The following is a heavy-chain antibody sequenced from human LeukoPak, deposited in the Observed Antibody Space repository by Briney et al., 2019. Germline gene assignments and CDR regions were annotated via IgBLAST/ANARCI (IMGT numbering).Heavy chain of an antibody. CDR3: ARGTSGAFDV. D-gene: IGHD6-25*01. CDR1: GVMFPSYW. Sequence: GGSLRLSCAASGVMFPSYWMTWVRQAPGKGLEWVANIKQDGSEKYYVDSVKGRFTISRDNAKNSLYLQMNSLRAEDTAVYYCARGTSGAFDVWGQGTMVTVSS. CDR2: IKQDGSEK. J-gene: IGHJ3*01. V-gene: IGHV3-7*04.